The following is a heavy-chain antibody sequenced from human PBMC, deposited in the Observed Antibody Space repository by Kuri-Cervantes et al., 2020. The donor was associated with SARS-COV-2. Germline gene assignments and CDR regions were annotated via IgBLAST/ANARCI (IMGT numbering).Heavy chain of an antibody. Sequence: LSLTCAASGFTLDDYPMHWVRQGPGKGLEWVSLISWDGGGTYYADSVKGRFTISRDNSKNSLYLQMSSLRTEDSALYYCAKGSSSGSDYFDYWGQGTLVTVSS. CDR1: GFTLDDYP. J-gene: IGHJ4*02. CDR3: AKGSSSGSDYFDY. V-gene: IGHV3-43*01. CDR2: ISWDGGGT. D-gene: IGHD1-26*01.